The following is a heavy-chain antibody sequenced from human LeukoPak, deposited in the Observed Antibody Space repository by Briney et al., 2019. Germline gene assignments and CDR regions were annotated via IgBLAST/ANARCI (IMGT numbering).Heavy chain of an antibody. CDR1: GFTFSGSA. D-gene: IGHD5-24*01. CDR2: IRSKANSYAT. J-gene: IGHJ6*03. V-gene: IGHV3-73*01. Sequence: PGGSLRLSCAASGFTFSGSAMHWVRQASGKGLEWVCRIRSKANSYATAYAASVKGRFTISRDDSKNTAYLQMNSLKTEDTAVYYCTKRETDHYYYMDVWGKGTTVTVSS. CDR3: TKRETDHYYYMDV.